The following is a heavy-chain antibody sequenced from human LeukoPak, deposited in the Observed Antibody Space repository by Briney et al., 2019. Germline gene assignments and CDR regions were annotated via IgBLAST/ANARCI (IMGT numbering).Heavy chain of an antibody. Sequence: GGSLRLSCAASGFTVSTNYMNWVRQAPGKGLEWVSLIYSDGSTYYADSVKGRFTISRDNSKNTLYLQMNSLRAEDTAVYYCARVRMEWLLYYYMDVWGKGTTVTVSS. CDR2: IYSDGST. CDR3: ARVRMEWLLYYYMDV. CDR1: GFTVSTNY. V-gene: IGHV3-66*01. J-gene: IGHJ6*03. D-gene: IGHD3-3*01.